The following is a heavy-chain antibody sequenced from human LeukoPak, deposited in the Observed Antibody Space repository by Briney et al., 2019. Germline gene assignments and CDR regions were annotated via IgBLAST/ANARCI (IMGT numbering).Heavy chain of an antibody. CDR1: GGSITNYY. CDR2: IHYTGLT. D-gene: IGHD5-24*01. J-gene: IGHJ4*02. V-gene: IGHV4-59*01. Sequence: ASETLSLTCTVSGGSITNYYWSWIRQPPGKGLDWIGYIHYTGLTNYNPSLPSGLTISVDTSKNQFSLKLSSVTAADAAVYFCARVVPDGYSDYWGQGTLVTVSS. CDR3: ARVVPDGYSDY.